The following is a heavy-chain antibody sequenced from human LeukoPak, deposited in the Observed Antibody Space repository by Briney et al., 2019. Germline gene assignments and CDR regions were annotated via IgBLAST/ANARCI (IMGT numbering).Heavy chain of an antibody. D-gene: IGHD3-10*01. CDR1: GFTFSGYG. Sequence: GRSLRLSCAASGFTFSGYGMHWVRQAPGKGLEWVAVISHDGTNQYYADSVKGRFTISRDNSKNTLYVQMNSLRAEDTAVYYCAKDVDPFGSGSYVEGFDYWGQGTLVTVSS. J-gene: IGHJ4*02. CDR2: ISHDGTNQ. V-gene: IGHV3-30*18. CDR3: AKDVDPFGSGSYVEGFDY.